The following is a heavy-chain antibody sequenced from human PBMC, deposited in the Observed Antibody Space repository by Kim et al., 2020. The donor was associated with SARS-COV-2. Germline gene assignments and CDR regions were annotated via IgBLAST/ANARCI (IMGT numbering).Heavy chain of an antibody. V-gene: IGHV1-3*01. CDR2: INAGNGNT. D-gene: IGHD3-10*01. CDR3: ARRITMVRGVTDAFDI. CDR1: GYTFTSYA. J-gene: IGHJ3*02. Sequence: ASVKVSCKASGYTFTSYAMHWVRQAPGQRLEWMGWINAGNGNTKYSQKFQGRVTITRDTSASTAYMELSSLRSEDTAVYYCARRITMVRGVTDAFDIWGQGTMVTVSS.